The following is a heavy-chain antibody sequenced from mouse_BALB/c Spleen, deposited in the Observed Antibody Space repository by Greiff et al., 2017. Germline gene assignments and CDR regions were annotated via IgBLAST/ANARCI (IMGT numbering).Heavy chain of an antibody. J-gene: IGHJ3*01. D-gene: IGHD2-3*01. CDR2: ISYSGST. CDR3: ARGGYYPWFAY. CDR1: GYSITSDYA. Sequence: ESGPGLVKPSQSLSLTCTVTGYSITSDYAWNWIRQFPGNKLEWMGYISYSGSTSYNPSLKSRISITRDTSKNQFFLQLNSVTTEDTATYYCARGGYYPWFAYWGQGTLVTVSA. V-gene: IGHV3-2*02.